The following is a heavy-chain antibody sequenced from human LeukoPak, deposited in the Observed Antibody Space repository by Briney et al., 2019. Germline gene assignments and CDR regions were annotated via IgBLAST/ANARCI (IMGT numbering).Heavy chain of an antibody. V-gene: IGHV4-38-2*01. Sequence: SETLSLTCAVPGYSISSGYYWGWIRQPPGKGLEWIGSIYHSGSTYYNPSLKSRVTISVDTSKNQFSLKLSSVTAADTAVYYCARLRVTYYDFWSGKGWFDPWGQGTLVTVSS. CDR3: ARLRVTYYDFWSGKGWFDP. J-gene: IGHJ5*02. D-gene: IGHD3-3*01. CDR2: IYHSGST. CDR1: GYSISSGYY.